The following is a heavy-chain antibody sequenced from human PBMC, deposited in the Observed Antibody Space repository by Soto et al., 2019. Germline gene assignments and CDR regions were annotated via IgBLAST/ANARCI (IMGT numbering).Heavy chain of an antibody. J-gene: IGHJ4*02. CDR3: AIVAPKYQLPIPGPFHY. Sequence: VQLVESGGGLVQPGGSLCLSCAASGFTVSSHYMSWVRQAPGKGLEWVSVFYSGGSTYYADSVKGRFTISRHNSKNTLYLQMTSLRPEDTAVYYGAIVAPKYQLPIPGPFHYWGEGTLVTVSS. V-gene: IGHV3-53*04. CDR2: FYSGGST. CDR1: GFTVSSHY. D-gene: IGHD2-2*01.